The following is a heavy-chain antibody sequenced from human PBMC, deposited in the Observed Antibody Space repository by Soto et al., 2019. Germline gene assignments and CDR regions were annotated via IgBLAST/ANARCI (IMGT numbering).Heavy chain of an antibody. V-gene: IGHV5-51*01. J-gene: IGHJ5*02. Sequence: VESLKISCKGSGYSFTSYWIGWVRQMPGKGLEWMGIIYPGDSDTRYSPSFQGQVTISADKSISTAYLQWSSLKASDTAMYYCARRLIAAAGLNWFDPWGQGTLVTVSS. CDR1: GYSFTSYW. CDR3: ARRLIAAAGLNWFDP. D-gene: IGHD6-13*01. CDR2: IYPGDSDT.